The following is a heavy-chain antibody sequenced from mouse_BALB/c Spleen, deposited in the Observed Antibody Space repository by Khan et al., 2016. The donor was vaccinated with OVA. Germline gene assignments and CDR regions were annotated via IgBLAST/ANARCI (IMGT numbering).Heavy chain of an antibody. CDR2: INPSTGYT. V-gene: IGHV1-7*01. CDR3: TRVGLFGIFVY. Sequence: VQLQQSGAELANPGASVNMSCKASGYTFTSYWIHWVKQRPGQGLEWIGYINPSTGYTEYNQKFKDKATLTTDKSSSTALLQLRSLTSEDSAIYYCTRVGLFGIFVYWGQGTLVTVSA. CDR1: GYTFTSYW. D-gene: IGHD1-1*02. J-gene: IGHJ3*01.